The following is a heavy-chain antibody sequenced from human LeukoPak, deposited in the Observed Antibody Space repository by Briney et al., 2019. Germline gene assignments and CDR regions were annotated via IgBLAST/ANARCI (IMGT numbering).Heavy chain of an antibody. V-gene: IGHV1-69*05. CDR2: IIPIFGTA. CDR3: ASARGSGSYYNFSFYMDV. CDR1: GGTFSSYA. D-gene: IGHD3-10*01. J-gene: IGHJ6*03. Sequence: SVKVSCKASGGTFSSYAISWVRQAPGQGLEWMGGIIPIFGTANYAQKFQGRVTITTDESTSTAYMELSSLRSEDTAVYYCASARGSGSYYNFSFYMDVWGKGTTVTVSS.